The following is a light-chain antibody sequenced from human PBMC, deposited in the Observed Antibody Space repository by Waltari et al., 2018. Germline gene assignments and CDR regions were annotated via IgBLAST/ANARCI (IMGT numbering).Light chain of an antibody. CDR3: AAWDDSLSGRV. V-gene: IGLV1-47*01. CDR2: RNN. Sequence: QSVLTQPPSASGTPGQRVTIACSGSRSNVGNNYLYWHQQLPGTAPKLLIYRNNQRPSGVPDRFSGSKSGSSASLAISGLRSEDEADYYCAAWDDSLSGRVFGGGTKVTVL. CDR1: RSNVGNNY. J-gene: IGLJ3*02.